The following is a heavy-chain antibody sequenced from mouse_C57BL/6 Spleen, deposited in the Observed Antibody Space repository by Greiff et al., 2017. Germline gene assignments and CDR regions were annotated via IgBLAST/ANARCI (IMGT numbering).Heavy chain of an antibody. V-gene: IGHV5-4*03. CDR3: ARRITTGEVYFDY. Sequence: EVKLVESGGGLVKPGGSLKLSCAASGFTFSSYAMSWVRQTPEKRLEWVATISDGGSYTYYPDNVKGRFTISRDNAKNNLYLQMSHLKSEDTAMYYCARRITTGEVYFDYWGQGTTLTVSS. D-gene: IGHD1-1*01. J-gene: IGHJ2*01. CDR1: GFTFSSYA. CDR2: ISDGGSYT.